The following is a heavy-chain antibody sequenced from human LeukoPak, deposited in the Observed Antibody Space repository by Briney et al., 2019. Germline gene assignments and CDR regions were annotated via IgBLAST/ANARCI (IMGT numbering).Heavy chain of an antibody. CDR2: IYYSGST. Sequence: WVRQPPGKGLEWIGSIYYSGSTYYNPSLKSRVTISVDTSKNQFSLKLSSVTAADTAVYYCARVGGGSRGGWFDPWGQGTLVTVSS. D-gene: IGHD2-15*01. J-gene: IGHJ5*02. V-gene: IGHV4-39*07. CDR3: ARVGGGSRGGWFDP.